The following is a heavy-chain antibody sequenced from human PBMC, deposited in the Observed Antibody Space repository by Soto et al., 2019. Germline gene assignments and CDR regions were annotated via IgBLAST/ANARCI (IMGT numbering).Heavy chain of an antibody. CDR3: AGASYSDGSGYYYFDY. CDR1: GCSISSRSYY. D-gene: IGHD3-22*01. Sequence: SETLSLTCPVSGCSISSRSYYWGWIRQPPGKGLEWIGSIYYSGSTYYNPSLTSRLTISVDTSSNQFSLRLSSVTAADTAVFYCAGASYSDGSGYYYFDYWGQGTLVTVSS. J-gene: IGHJ4*02. CDR2: IYYSGST. V-gene: IGHV4-39*01.